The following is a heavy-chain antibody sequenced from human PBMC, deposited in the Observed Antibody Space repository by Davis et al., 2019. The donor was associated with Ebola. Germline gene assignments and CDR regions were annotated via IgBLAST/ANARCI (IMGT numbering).Heavy chain of an antibody. CDR1: GYSFTSYW. Sequence: GESLKISCKGSGYSFTSYWISWVRQTPGKGLEWMGSIDPSDYYTNYSPSFQGHVTISADKSISTAYLQWSSLKASDTAMYYCARQVYYYYGMDVWGQGTTVTVSS. J-gene: IGHJ6*02. CDR2: IDPSDYYT. CDR3: ARQVYYYYGMDV. V-gene: IGHV5-10-1*01.